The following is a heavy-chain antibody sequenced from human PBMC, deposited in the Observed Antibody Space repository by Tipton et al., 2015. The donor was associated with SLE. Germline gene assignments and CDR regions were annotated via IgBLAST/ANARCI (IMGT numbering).Heavy chain of an antibody. CDR3: ARTAGRSVKLWYFDL. CDR2: VFRGGST. CDR1: GDSLSGQY. J-gene: IGHJ2*01. Sequence: TLSLTCSVYGDSLSGQYWSWIRQPPGKGLEWIGEVFRGGSTNYSPSLESRVTITVDMSKNQFSLRLISVTAADTAVYYCARTAGRSVKLWYFDLWGRGTLVTVSS. V-gene: IGHV4-34*12. D-gene: IGHD5-18*01.